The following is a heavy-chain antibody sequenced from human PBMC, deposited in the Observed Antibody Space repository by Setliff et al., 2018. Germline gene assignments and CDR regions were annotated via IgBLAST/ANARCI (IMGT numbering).Heavy chain of an antibody. CDR3: ARTSTGRYFDL. Sequence: PSETLSLTCTVSGGSISSGDYYWSWIRQHPGKGLEWIGYIYYSGSTYYNPSLKRRATISLDTSKNQFSLKLNSVTAADTAVYYCARTSTGRYFDLWGRGTLVTVSS. CDR1: GGSISSGDYY. V-gene: IGHV4-31*03. D-gene: IGHD2-2*01. CDR2: IYYSGST. J-gene: IGHJ2*01.